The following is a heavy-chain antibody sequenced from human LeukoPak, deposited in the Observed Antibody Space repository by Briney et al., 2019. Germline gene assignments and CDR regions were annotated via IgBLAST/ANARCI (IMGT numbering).Heavy chain of an antibody. Sequence: GGSLRLSCAASGFTFSSYAMHWVRQAPGKGLEWVAVISYDGSNKYYADSVKGRFTISRDNSKNRLYLQMNSLRAEDTAVYYCARPASFTTLSFGMDVWGQGTTVTVSS. CDR1: GFTFSSYA. CDR3: ARPASFTTLSFGMDV. D-gene: IGHD2/OR15-2a*01. V-gene: IGHV3-30*04. CDR2: ISYDGSNK. J-gene: IGHJ6*02.